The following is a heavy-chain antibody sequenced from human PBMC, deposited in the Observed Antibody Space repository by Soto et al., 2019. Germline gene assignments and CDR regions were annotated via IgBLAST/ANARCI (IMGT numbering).Heavy chain of an antibody. CDR1: GGTFSSYA. CDR2: IIPIFGTA. Sequence: GASVKVSCKASGGTFSSYAISWVRQAPGQGLEWMGGIIPIFGTANYAQKFQGRVTITADESTSTAYMELSSLRSEDTAVYYCARGGLRLGELSLYFDYWGQGTLVTVSS. J-gene: IGHJ4*02. V-gene: IGHV1-69*13. D-gene: IGHD3-16*02. CDR3: ARGGLRLGELSLYFDY.